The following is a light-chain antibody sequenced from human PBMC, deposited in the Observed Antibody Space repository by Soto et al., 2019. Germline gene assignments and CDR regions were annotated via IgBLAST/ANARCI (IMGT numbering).Light chain of an antibody. V-gene: IGKV3-20*01. CDR1: QSVSSSY. CDR2: GAS. J-gene: IGKJ2*01. Sequence: ETVLTQSPGTLSLSPGERATLSCRASQSVSSSYLAWYQQKPGQAPRLLIYGASSRATGIPDRFSGSGSGPDFTLTISRLESEDFAVYYCQQYGSSPRTFGQGTKLEIK. CDR3: QQYGSSPRT.